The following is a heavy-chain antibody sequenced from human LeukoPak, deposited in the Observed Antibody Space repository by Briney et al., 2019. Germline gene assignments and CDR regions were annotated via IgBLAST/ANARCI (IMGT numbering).Heavy chain of an antibody. CDR1: GFTFSTYW. J-gene: IGHJ4*02. D-gene: IGHD4-17*01. Sequence: GGSLRLSCAAPGFTFSTYWVSWVRQAPGKGLEWVANMKQDGSEKYYVDSVEGRFTISRDNAKNSLYLQMNSLRAEDSAVYYCARDKIYGDSYFDYWGQGTLVAVSS. CDR2: MKQDGSEK. CDR3: ARDKIYGDSYFDY. V-gene: IGHV3-7*01.